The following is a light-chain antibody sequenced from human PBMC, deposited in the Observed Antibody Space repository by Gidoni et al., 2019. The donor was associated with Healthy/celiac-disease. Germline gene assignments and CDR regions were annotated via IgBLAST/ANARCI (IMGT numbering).Light chain of an antibody. J-gene: IGLJ2*01. CDR2: YDS. CDR1: NIGSKS. V-gene: IGLV3-21*04. CDR3: QVWDSSSEVV. Sequence: SYVLTQPPSVSVAPGKTARITCGGNNIGSKSVHWYQQKPGQAPVLVIYYDSDRPSGIPERFSGSNSGNTATLTISRVEAGDEADYYCQVWDSSSEVVFGGGTKLTV.